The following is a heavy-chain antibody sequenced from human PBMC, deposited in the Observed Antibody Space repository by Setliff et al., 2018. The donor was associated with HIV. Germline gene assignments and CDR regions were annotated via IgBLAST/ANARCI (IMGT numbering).Heavy chain of an antibody. Sequence: SVKVSCKASGGTFSSYAISWVRQAPGQGLEWMGGIIPIFGTANYAQKFQGRVTITADESTSTAYMELSSLRSEDTAVYYCARGDMIAFGGVGPFDYWGQGTLVTVSS. CDR3: ARGDMIAFGGVGPFDY. CDR2: IIPIFGTA. J-gene: IGHJ4*02. D-gene: IGHD3-16*01. V-gene: IGHV1-69*13. CDR1: GGTFSSYA.